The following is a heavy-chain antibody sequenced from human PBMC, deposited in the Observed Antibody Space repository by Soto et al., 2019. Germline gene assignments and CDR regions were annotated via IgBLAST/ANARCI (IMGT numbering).Heavy chain of an antibody. CDR2: ISHSGTS. CDR1: GGSISSSHW. CDR3: ARVVLTITRGAFDA. Sequence: QVQLQESGPGLVKPSWTLSLTRAVSGGSISSSHWWTWVRQSPGKGLEYIGEISHSGTSNSNPSLKSRVTLSVDKSKNHFSLTLTSVTAADTAVYYCARVVLTITRGAFDAWGQGTLVIVSS. V-gene: IGHV4-4*02. J-gene: IGHJ3*01. D-gene: IGHD3-9*01.